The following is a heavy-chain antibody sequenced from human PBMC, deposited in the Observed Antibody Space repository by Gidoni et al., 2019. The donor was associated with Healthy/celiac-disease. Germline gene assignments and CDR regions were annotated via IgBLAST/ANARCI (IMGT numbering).Heavy chain of an antibody. J-gene: IGHJ4*02. CDR1: GFTFSSYA. D-gene: IGHD6-25*01. V-gene: IGHV3-30-3*01. Sequence: QVQLVESGGGVVQPGRSLRRSCAAPGFTFSSYAMHWVRQAPGKGLEWVAVISYDGSNKYYADSVKGRFTISRDNSKNTLYLQMNSLRAEDTAVYYCAREGGYNPHFDYWGQGTLVTVSS. CDR3: AREGGYNPHFDY. CDR2: ISYDGSNK.